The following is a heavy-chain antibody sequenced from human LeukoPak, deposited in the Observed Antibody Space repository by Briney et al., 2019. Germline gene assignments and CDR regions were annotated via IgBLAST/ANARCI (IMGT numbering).Heavy chain of an antibody. CDR1: GGSISNYH. D-gene: IGHD2-2*01. CDR3: ARPQGYQLLDFEY. Sequence: SETLSLTCGVSGGSISNYHWSWIRQPPGKGLEWIGYIYDRGTTVYNPSLKSRVTVSVHTSKNQFSLKLSSVTAADTAVYYCARPQGYQLLDFEYWGQGTLVTVSS. V-gene: IGHV4-59*08. J-gene: IGHJ4*02. CDR2: IYDRGTT.